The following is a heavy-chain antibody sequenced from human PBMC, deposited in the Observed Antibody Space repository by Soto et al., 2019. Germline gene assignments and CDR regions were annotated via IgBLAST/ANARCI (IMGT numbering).Heavy chain of an antibody. D-gene: IGHD5-12*01. CDR1: GFTFSNAW. CDR2: IKSKTDGGTT. J-gene: IGHJ3*02. Sequence: GGSLRLSCAASGFTFSNAWMNWVRQAPGKGLEWVGRIKSKTDGGTTDYAAPVKGRFTISRDDSKNTLYLQMNSLRAEDTAVYYCARDAKVEMATRGAFDIWGQGTMVTVSS. V-gene: IGHV3-15*07. CDR3: ARDAKVEMATRGAFDI.